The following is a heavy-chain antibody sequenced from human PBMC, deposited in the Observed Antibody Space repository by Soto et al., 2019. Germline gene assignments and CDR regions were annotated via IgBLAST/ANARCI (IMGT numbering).Heavy chain of an antibody. D-gene: IGHD1-26*01. J-gene: IGHJ3*01. CDR1: GFTFSDTL. V-gene: IGHV1-3*01. Sequence: QVQLVQSGAGLKRPGASVNISGQASGFTFSDTLINWVRQGPGQGLEWMGWINPANGNTRYSESFQGRVTISSLSSASTAYVALSDLTSEDTAVYYCARDIVSVGTRANDAFDVWGEGTMITVSS. CDR2: INPANGNT. CDR3: ARDIVSVGTRANDAFDV.